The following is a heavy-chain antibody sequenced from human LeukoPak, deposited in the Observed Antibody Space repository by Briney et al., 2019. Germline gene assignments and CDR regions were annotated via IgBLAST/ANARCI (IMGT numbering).Heavy chain of an antibody. J-gene: IGHJ6*04. CDR3: AELGITMIGGV. D-gene: IGHD3-10*02. Sequence: GGSLRLSCAASGFTFSSYSMNWVRQAPGKGLEGVSYISSSGSTIYYADSVKGRITISRDNAKNSLYLQMNSLRAEDTAVYYCAELGITMIGGVWGKGTTVTISS. CDR1: GFTFSSYS. V-gene: IGHV3-48*04. CDR2: ISSSGSTI.